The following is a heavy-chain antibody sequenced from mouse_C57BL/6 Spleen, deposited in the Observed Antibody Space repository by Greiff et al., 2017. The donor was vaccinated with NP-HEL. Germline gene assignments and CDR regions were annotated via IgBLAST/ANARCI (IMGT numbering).Heavy chain of an antibody. CDR2: IDPETGGT. Sequence: VQLQQSGAELVRPGASVTLSCKASGYTFTDYEMHWVKQTPVHGLEWIGAIDPETGGTAYNQKFKGKAKLTADKSSSTAYMELRSLTSEDSAVYYCTRDAYNSNYYAMDDWGQGTSVTVSS. D-gene: IGHD2-5*01. V-gene: IGHV1-15*01. CDR1: GYTFTDYE. J-gene: IGHJ4*01. CDR3: TRDAYNSNYYAMDD.